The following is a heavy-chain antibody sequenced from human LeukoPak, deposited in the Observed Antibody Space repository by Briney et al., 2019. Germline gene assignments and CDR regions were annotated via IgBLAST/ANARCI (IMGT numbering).Heavy chain of an antibody. Sequence: GASVKVSCKASGYTFTSYYMHWVRQAPGQGLEWMGIINPSGGSTSYAQKFQGRVTMTRDMSTSTVYMELSSLRSEDTAVYYCARDPPYCSGGSCYSSNYFDYWGQGTLVTVSS. CDR2: INPSGGST. D-gene: IGHD2-15*01. CDR3: ARDPPYCSGGSCYSSNYFDY. CDR1: GYTFTSYY. V-gene: IGHV1-46*01. J-gene: IGHJ4*02.